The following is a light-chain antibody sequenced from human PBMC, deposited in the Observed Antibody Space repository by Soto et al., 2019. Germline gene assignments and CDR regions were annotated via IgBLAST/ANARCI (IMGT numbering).Light chain of an antibody. CDR2: DTS. V-gene: IGKV3-20*01. CDR3: QQYGSSPRT. CDR1: QTLSNSF. J-gene: IGKJ1*01. Sequence: EILLTQSPGTLSLSPGERATLSCRASQTLSNSFISWYQQKPVQAPRLLIYDTSSRATGVPDRFSGSGSGTDFTLTISRLEPEDFAVYYCQQYGSSPRTFGQGTKVAIK.